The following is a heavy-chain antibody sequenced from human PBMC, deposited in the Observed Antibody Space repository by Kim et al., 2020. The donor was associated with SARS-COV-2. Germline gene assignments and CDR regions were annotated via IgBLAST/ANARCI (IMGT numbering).Heavy chain of an antibody. V-gene: IGHV3-30-3*01. Sequence: GGSLRLSCAASGFTFSSYAMHWVRQAPGKGLEWVAVISYDGSNKYYADSEKGRFIISRDTYKNTLHLQMTSPRAEATAVYYCARTKGAGYYYVMDVWGQG. CDR2: ISYDGSNK. D-gene: IGHD2-8*01. CDR1: GFTFSSYA. CDR3: ARTKGAGYYYVMDV. J-gene: IGHJ6*02.